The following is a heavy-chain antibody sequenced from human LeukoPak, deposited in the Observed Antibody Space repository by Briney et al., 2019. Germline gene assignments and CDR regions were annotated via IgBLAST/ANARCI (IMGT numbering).Heavy chain of an antibody. J-gene: IGHJ4*02. V-gene: IGHV1-2*02. CDR2: INTNSGGT. CDR1: GYTFTDYY. D-gene: IGHD1/OR15-1a*01. Sequence: ASVRVSCKASGYTFTDYYMHWVRQAPGQGLEWMGWINTNSGGTDYAQKFESRVTMTRDTSISTAYMDVSRLTSDDTAVYFWATAGAILRLTTDWGQGSLLTVSS. CDR3: ATAGAILRLTTD.